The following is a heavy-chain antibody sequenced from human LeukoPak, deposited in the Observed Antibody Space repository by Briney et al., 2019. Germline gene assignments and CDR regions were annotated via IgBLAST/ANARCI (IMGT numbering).Heavy chain of an antibody. CDR3: ARSPTVIRPFDY. CDR1: GYTFTGYY. Sequence: ASVKVYCKASGYTFTGYYMHWVRQAPGQGLEWMGWINPNSGGTNYAQKFQGRVTMTRDTSISTAYMELSRLRSDDTAVYYCARSPTVIRPFDYWGQGTLVTVSS. J-gene: IGHJ4*02. V-gene: IGHV1-2*02. CDR2: INPNSGGT. D-gene: IGHD4-11*01.